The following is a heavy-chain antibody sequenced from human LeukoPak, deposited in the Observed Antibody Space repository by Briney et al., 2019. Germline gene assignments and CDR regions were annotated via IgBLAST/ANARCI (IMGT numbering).Heavy chain of an antibody. V-gene: IGHV4-34*01. CDR3: ARGFYYLDY. Sequence: SETLSLTCAVYGGSFSGYYWSWIRQPPGKGLEWVGEINHSGSTNYNPSLKSRVTISVDTSKNQFSLKLSSVTAADTAVYYCARGFYYLDYWGQGTLVTVSS. J-gene: IGHJ4*02. CDR1: GGSFSGYY. CDR2: INHSGST.